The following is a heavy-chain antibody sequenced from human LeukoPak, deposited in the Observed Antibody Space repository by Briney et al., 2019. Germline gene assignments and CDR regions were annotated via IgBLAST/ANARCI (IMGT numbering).Heavy chain of an antibody. CDR3: ARRQAAAVNWFDS. CDR1: GYSFTTHW. CDR2: IYPDDSNT. D-gene: IGHD6-25*01. V-gene: IGHV5-51*01. J-gene: IGHJ5*01. Sequence: GESLKISCKGSGYSFTTHWIGWVRQMPGKGLEWMGIIYPDDSNTRYSPSFQGQVTLSADKSINTAYLQWSSLRASDTAMYYCARRQAAAVNWFDSWGQGTLVTVSS.